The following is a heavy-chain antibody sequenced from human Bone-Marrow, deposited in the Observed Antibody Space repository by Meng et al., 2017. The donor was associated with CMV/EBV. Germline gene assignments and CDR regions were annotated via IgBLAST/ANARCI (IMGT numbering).Heavy chain of an antibody. CDR2: IDWDDDK. CDR1: GFSLSTSGMS. V-gene: IGHV2-70*20. D-gene: IGHD2-15*01. Sequence: SGPTLVKPTQTLSLTCTFSGFSLSTSGMSVSWVRQSPGKALEWLSVIDWDDDKYYSTSLKTRCTVSKDTSKNQVVLTMTNMDPVDTATYYRATTQRDGGIFFDYWGQGTLVTVSS. CDR3: ATTQRDGGIFFDY. J-gene: IGHJ4*02.